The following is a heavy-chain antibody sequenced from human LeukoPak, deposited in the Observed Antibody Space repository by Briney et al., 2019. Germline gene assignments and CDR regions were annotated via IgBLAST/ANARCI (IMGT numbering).Heavy chain of an antibody. CDR2: TYYRSNWFN. D-gene: IGHD4-17*01. V-gene: IGHV6-1*01. CDR3: AKNYGDSNWFDP. Sequence: SQTLSLTCAISGDRVSSNSAAWNWIRQSPSRGLEWLGRTYYRSNWFNDFALSVKSRITINPDTSKNQFSLQLNSVTPEDTAVYYCAKNYGDSNWFDPWGQGTLVTVSS. CDR1: GDRVSSNSAA. J-gene: IGHJ5*02.